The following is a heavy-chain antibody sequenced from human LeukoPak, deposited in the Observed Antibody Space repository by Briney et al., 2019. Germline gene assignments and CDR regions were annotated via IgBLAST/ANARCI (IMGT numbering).Heavy chain of an antibody. D-gene: IGHD6-19*01. J-gene: IGHJ4*02. V-gene: IGHV1-18*01. Sequence: GASVKVSCKASGYGFTSVGITWVRRAPGQGLEWMGWISPYNGNTRYAQKFQGRVAMTTDTSTTTAYMESKGLRFNDTAVYYCARAGPGSGWYFDYWGQGTLVTVSS. CDR3: ARAGPGSGWYFDY. CDR2: ISPYNGNT. CDR1: GYGFTSVG.